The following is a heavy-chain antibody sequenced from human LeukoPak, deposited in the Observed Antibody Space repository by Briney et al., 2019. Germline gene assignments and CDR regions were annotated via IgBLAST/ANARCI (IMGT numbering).Heavy chain of an antibody. CDR3: AKESLSPATDGFDY. D-gene: IGHD1-26*01. CDR2: ISGSGGNT. CDR1: GFTFSSYA. J-gene: IGHJ4*02. V-gene: IGHV3-23*01. Sequence: GGSLRLSCAASGFTFSSYAMSWVRQAPGKGLEWVSAISGSGGNTYYADSVKGRFTISRVNSKNTLYLQMNSLRAEDTARYFCAKESLSPATDGFDYWGQGALVTVSS.